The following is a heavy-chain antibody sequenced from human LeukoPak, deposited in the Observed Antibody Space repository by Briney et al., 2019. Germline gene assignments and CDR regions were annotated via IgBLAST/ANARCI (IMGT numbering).Heavy chain of an antibody. V-gene: IGHV3-11*03. CDR3: ANEEWELLGDY. Sequence: GGSLRLSCAASGFTFTDYPMNWVRQAPGRGLEWVANIRTSAASAYNTNYADSVQGRVIISRDDAKKTLYLQMNSLRAEDTAVYYCANEEWELLGDYWGQGTLVTVSS. CDR2: IRTSAA. CDR1: GFTFTDYP. J-gene: IGHJ4*02. D-gene: IGHD1-26*01.